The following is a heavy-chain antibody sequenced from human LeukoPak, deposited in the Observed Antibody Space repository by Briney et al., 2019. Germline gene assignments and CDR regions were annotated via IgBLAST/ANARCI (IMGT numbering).Heavy chain of an antibody. Sequence: GGSLRLSCAASGFTFSTYSMNWVRQVPGKELEWVSSIRVSDGARFYADSVKGRFTMSRDNPKNTLFLQMNSLRPEDTAVYYCAKEPRWEQLHSFDIWGQGTTVTVSS. D-gene: IGHD1/OR15-1a*01. V-gene: IGHV3-23*01. CDR2: IRVSDGAR. CDR1: GFTFSTYS. CDR3: AKEPRWEQLHSFDI. J-gene: IGHJ3*02.